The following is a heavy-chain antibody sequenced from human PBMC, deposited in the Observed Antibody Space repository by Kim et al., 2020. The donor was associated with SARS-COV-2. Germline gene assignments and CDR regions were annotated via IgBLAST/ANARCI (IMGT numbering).Heavy chain of an antibody. V-gene: IGHV3-33*06. D-gene: IGHD3-10*01. CDR3: AKGGLWGFGELLGYFDY. J-gene: IGHJ4*02. CDR1: GFTFSSYG. CDR2: IWYDGSNK. Sequence: GGSLRLSCAASGFTFSSYGMHWVRQAPGKGLEWVAVIWYDGSNKYYADSVKGRFTISRDNSKNTLYLQMNSLRAEDTAVYYCAKGGLWGFGELLGYFDYWGQGTLVTVSS.